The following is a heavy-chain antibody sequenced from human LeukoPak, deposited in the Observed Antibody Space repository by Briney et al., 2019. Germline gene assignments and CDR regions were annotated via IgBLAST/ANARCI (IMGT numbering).Heavy chain of an antibody. CDR1: GFTFSDYY. J-gene: IGHJ3*02. D-gene: IGHD1-26*01. CDR3: ARDSGNYLDAFDI. V-gene: IGHV3-11*04. Sequence: GSLRLSCAASGFTFSDYYMSWIRQAPGKGLEWVSYISSSGTTGHYADSVRGRFTISRDNAKNSLDLQMNSLRAEDTAVYYCARDSGNYLDAFDIWGQGTMVTVSS. CDR2: ISSSGTTG.